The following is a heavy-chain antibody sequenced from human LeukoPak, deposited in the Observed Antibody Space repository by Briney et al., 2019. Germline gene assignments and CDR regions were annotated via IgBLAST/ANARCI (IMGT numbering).Heavy chain of an antibody. D-gene: IGHD5-12*01. CDR1: GFTFSSYA. CDR2: ISGSGGST. J-gene: IGHJ4*02. CDR3: AKAPSGYDWSPFDY. V-gene: IGHV3-23*01. Sequence: GGSLRLFCAASGFTFSSYAMSWVRQAPGKGLEWVSAISGSGGSTYYADSVKGRFTISRDNSKNTLYLQMNSLRAEDTAVYYCAKAPSGYDWSPFDYWGQGTLVTVSS.